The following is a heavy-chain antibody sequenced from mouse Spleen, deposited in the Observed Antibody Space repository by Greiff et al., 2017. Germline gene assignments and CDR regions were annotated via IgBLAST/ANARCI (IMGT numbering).Heavy chain of an antibody. CDR2: IYPRSGNT. CDR1: GYTFTSYG. CDR3: ARYEYGNYYFDY. J-gene: IGHJ2*01. Sequence: QVHVKQSVAELARPGASVKLSCKASGYTFTSYGISWVKQRTGQGLEWIGEIYPRSGNTYYNEKFKGKATLTADKSSSTAYMELRSLTSEDSAVYFCARYEYGNYYFDYWGQGTTLTVSS. V-gene: IGHV1-81*01. D-gene: IGHD2-10*02.